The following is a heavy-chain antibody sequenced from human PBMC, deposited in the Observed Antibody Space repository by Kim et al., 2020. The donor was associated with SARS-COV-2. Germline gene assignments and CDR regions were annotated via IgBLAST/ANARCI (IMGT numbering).Heavy chain of an antibody. CDR3: ARGRFGRVGDY. D-gene: IGHD3-10*01. Sequence: GGSLRLSCAASGFTFNTYTMDWVRQAPGKGLEWVSSITVSSSHKYYADSVEGRFTISRDNARNSVYLQMNSLRAEDTAIYYCARGRFGRVGDYWGQGARVTVPS. J-gene: IGHJ4*02. CDR2: ITVSSSHK. V-gene: IGHV3-21*01. CDR1: GFTFNTYT.